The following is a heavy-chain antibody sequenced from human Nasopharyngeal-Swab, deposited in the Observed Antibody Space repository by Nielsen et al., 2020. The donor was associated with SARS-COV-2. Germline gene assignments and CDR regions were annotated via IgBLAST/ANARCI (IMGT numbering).Heavy chain of an antibody. CDR3: ARVGINSYGFYYYYYGMDV. V-gene: IGHV3-7*01. J-gene: IGHJ6*02. CDR1: GFTFSSYW. D-gene: IGHD5-18*01. CDR2: IKQDGSEK. Sequence: GESLKISCAASGFTFSSYWMSWVRQAPGKGLEWVANIKQDGSEKYYVDSVKGRFTISRDNAKNSLYLQMNSLRAEDTAVYYCARVGINSYGFYYYYYGMDVWGQGTTVTVSS.